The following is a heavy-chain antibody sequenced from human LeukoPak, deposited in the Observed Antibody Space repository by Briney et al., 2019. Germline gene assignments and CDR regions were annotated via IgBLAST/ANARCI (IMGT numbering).Heavy chain of an antibody. CDR2: IYDSGST. CDR1: GASMNLFY. J-gene: IGHJ4*02. D-gene: IGHD6-19*01. V-gene: IGHV4-59*01. Sequence: PSETHSPTCTVSGASMNLFYWSWIRQPPGKGLEWLGYIYDSGSTDYHPSIKSRVTMSLDTSKNQDPLKVSSMTAADTAVYYCARGLRMGVTGMIWQSRGRGGPVAVSS. CDR3: ARGLRMGVTGMIWQS.